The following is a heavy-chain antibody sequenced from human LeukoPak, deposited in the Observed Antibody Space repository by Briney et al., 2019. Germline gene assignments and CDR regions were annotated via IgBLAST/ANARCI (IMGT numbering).Heavy chain of an antibody. CDR3: ARDTRYYDFWSGYQDAFDI. D-gene: IGHD3-3*01. J-gene: IGHJ3*02. CDR1: GFTFSSYA. Sequence: GGSLRLSCAASGFTFSSYATHWVRQAPGKGREWVAVILYDGSNKYYADSVKGRFTISRDNSTNTLYLQMNSLRAEDTAVYYCARDTRYYDFWSGYQDAFDIWGQGTMVTVSS. V-gene: IGHV3-30-3*01. CDR2: ILYDGSNK.